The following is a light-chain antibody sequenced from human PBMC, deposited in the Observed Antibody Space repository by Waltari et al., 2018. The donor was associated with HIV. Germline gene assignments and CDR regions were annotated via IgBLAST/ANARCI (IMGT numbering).Light chain of an antibody. CDR3: QSADSSGTYV. Sequence: SYELKQPPSVSVSPGETARITCSGEAFPKQYAFWYQQKPGQAPVLVIYKDSERPSDIPERFSASGSGTVVTLTISGVQAEDEADYYCQSADSSGTYVFGTWTRVTVL. CDR1: AFPKQY. CDR2: KDS. J-gene: IGLJ1*01. V-gene: IGLV3-25*03.